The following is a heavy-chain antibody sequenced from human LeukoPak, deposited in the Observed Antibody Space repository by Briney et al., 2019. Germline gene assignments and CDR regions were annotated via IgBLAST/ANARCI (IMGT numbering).Heavy chain of an antibody. J-gene: IGHJ4*02. CDR3: AKDSTVTTGGIFDY. V-gene: IGHV3-23*01. CDR2: ISGSGGKT. D-gene: IGHD4-17*01. Sequence: GGSLRLSCAASGFTFSDYTMSWLRQSPVKGLEWVAAISGSGGKTYYADSVKGRFTISRDNSKNTLYLQMNSLRAEDTAVYYCAKDSTVTTGGIFDYWGQGTLVTVSS. CDR1: GFTFSDYT.